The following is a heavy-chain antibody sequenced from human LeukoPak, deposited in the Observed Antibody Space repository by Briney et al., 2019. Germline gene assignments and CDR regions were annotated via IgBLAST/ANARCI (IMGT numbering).Heavy chain of an antibody. CDR2: VNHSGST. CDR1: GASFSDFY. V-gene: IGHV4-34*01. CDR3: ARERILTGLLDGYAFDV. Sequence: PSETLSLTCAVYGASFSDFYWSWIRQPPGKGLEWIGEVNHSGSTNYNPSLKSRVTISVDTSKNQVSLRLSSVTAADTAVYYCARERILTGLLDGYAFDVWGQGTMVTVSS. J-gene: IGHJ3*01. D-gene: IGHD3-9*01.